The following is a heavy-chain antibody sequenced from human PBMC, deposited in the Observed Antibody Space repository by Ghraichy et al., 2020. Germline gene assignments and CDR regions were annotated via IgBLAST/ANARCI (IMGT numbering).Heavy chain of an antibody. J-gene: IGHJ4*02. Sequence: GGSLRLSCAASGFTFSGSAMHWVRQASGKGLEWVGRIRSKANSYATAYAASVKGRFTISRDDSKNTAYLQMNSLKTEDTAVYYCTSPGVVAAQTFDYWGQGTLVTVSS. CDR2: IRSKANSYAT. CDR1: GFTFSGSA. CDR3: TSPGVVAAQTFDY. V-gene: IGHV3-73*01. D-gene: IGHD2-15*01.